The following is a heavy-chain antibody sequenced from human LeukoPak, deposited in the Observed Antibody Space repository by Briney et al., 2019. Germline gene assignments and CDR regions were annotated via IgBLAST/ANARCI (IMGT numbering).Heavy chain of an antibody. J-gene: IGHJ4*02. D-gene: IGHD3-22*01. CDR1: GFTFSSYA. Sequence: GGSLRLSXAASGFTFSSYAMSWVRQAPGKGLEWVSAISGSGGSTYYADSVKGRFTISRDNSKNTLYLQMNSLRAEDTAVYYCAKALRRYSSGYYFDYWGQGTLVTVSS. V-gene: IGHV3-23*01. CDR3: AKALRRYSSGYYFDY. CDR2: ISGSGGST.